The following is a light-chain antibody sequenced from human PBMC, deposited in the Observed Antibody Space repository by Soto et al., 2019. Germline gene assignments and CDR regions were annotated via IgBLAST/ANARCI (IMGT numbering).Light chain of an antibody. Sequence: QSALTQPASVSGSPGQSITISCTGTSSDVGGYTYVSWYQQHPGNATKLMIYDVSNRPSGVSTRFSGSKAGNTASLTISGLQAEDEADYYCSSYTSSSTLEVFGGGTKLTVL. V-gene: IGLV2-14*01. CDR2: DVS. CDR1: SSDVGGYTY. CDR3: SSYTSSSTLEV. J-gene: IGLJ2*01.